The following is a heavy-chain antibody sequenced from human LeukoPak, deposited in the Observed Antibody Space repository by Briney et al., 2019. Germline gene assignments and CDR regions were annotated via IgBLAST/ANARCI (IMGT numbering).Heavy chain of an antibody. CDR3: ARSGAYYYDSSGYYAVGY. CDR1: GYTFTSYG. J-gene: IGHJ4*02. Sequence: ASVKVSCKASGYTFTSYGISWVRQAPGQGLEWMGWISAYNGNTNYAQKLQGRVTMTTDTSTSTGYMELRSLRSDDTAVYYCARSGAYYYDSSGYYAVGYWGQGTLVTVSS. V-gene: IGHV1-18*01. CDR2: ISAYNGNT. D-gene: IGHD3-22*01.